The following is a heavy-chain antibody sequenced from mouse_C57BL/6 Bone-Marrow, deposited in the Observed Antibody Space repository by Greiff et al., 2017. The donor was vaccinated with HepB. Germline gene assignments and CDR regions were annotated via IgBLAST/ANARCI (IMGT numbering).Heavy chain of an antibody. D-gene: IGHD2-2*01. CDR1: GYSITSGYY. V-gene: IGHV3-6*01. CDR2: ISYDGSN. Sequence: EVKLMESGPGLVKPSQSLSLTCSVTGYSITSGYYWNWIRQFPGNKLEWMGYISYDGSNNYNPSLKNRISITRDTSKNQFFLKLNSVTTEDTATYYCARPLYGHGAWFAYWGQGTLVTVSA. CDR3: ARPLYGHGAWFAY. J-gene: IGHJ3*01.